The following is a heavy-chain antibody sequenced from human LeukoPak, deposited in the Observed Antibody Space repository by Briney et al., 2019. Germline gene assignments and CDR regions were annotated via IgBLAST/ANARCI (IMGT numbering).Heavy chain of an antibody. V-gene: IGHV3-74*01. CDR1: GFTFSSYW. CDR2: INSDGSST. D-gene: IGHD6-19*01. CDR3: ADGGPSSGVFDY. J-gene: IGHJ4*02. Sequence: GGSLRLSCAASGFTFSSYWMHWVRQAPGKGLVWVSRINSDGSSTSYADSVKGRFTISRDNSKNTLYLQMNSLRAEDTAVYYCADGGPSSGVFDYWGQGTLVTVSS.